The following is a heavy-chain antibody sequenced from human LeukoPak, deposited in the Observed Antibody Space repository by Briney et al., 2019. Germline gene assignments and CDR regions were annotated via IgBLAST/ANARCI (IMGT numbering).Heavy chain of an antibody. CDR3: ARGLGGT. CDR1: GGSFSGYY. Sequence: SETLSLTCAVYGGSFSGYYWSWIRQPPGKGLEWIGEINHSGSTNYNPSLKSRVTISVDTSKNQFSLKLSSVTAADTAVYYCARGLGGTWGQGTLVTVSS. J-gene: IGHJ5*02. CDR2: INHSGST. D-gene: IGHD2-15*01. V-gene: IGHV4-34*01.